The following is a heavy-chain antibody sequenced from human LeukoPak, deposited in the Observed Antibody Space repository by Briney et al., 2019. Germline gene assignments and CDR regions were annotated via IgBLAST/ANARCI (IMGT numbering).Heavy chain of an antibody. CDR3: ARRRYYGSGSYHRYYYYMDV. V-gene: IGHV4-39*07. D-gene: IGHD3-10*01. CDR2: IYYSGST. CDR1: GGSISSSSYY. Sequence: PSETLSLTCTVSGGSISSSSYYWGWIRQPPGKGLEWIGSIYYSGSTYYNPSLKSRVTISVDTSKNQFSLKLSSVTAADTAVYYCARRRYYGSGSYHRYYYYMDVWGKGTTVTISS. J-gene: IGHJ6*03.